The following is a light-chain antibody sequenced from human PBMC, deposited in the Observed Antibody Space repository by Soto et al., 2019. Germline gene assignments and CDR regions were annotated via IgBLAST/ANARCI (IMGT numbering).Light chain of an antibody. Sequence: QSALTQPPSLSGTPGQTVTISCSGSNSNIGRYSVNSCQHFPGTAPKKLIYSDDERPSGVPDRFSGSKSGTTASLAISGLQSEDEAAYYCAAWDENLNGPLFGGGTQLTVL. J-gene: IGLJ3*02. CDR1: NSNIGRYS. CDR3: AAWDENLNGPL. V-gene: IGLV1-44*01. CDR2: SDD.